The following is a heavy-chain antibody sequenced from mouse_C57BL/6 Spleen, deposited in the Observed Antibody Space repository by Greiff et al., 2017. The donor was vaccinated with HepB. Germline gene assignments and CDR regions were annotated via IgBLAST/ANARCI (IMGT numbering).Heavy chain of an antibody. CDR2: ISSGSSTI. Sequence: EVQVVESGGGLVKPGGSLKLSCAASGFTFSDYGMHWVRQAPEKGLEWVAYISSGSSTIYYADTVKGRFTISRDNANNTLFLQMTSLRSEDTAMYYCARGGLDYDYDDWYFDVWGTGTTVTVSS. J-gene: IGHJ1*03. CDR3: ARGGLDYDYDDWYFDV. CDR1: GFTFSDYG. V-gene: IGHV5-17*01. D-gene: IGHD2-4*01.